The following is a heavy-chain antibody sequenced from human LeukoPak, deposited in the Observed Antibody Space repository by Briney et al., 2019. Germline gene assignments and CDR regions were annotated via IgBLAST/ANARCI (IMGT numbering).Heavy chain of an antibody. CDR2: IYYSGST. D-gene: IGHD2-15*01. Sequence: SETLSLTCTVSGGSLSSGDYYWSWIRQPRGKGLEWIGYIYYSGSTYYNPSLKSRVTISVDTSKNQFSLKLSSVTAADTAVYYCASANIVVVVAATEGVFDYWGQGTLVTVSS. V-gene: IGHV4-30-4*01. CDR3: ASANIVVVVAATEGVFDY. CDR1: GGSLSSGDYY. J-gene: IGHJ4*02.